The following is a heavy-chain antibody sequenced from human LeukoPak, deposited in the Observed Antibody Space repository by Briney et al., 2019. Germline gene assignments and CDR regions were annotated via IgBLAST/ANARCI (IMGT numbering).Heavy chain of an antibody. V-gene: IGHV1-18*01. CDR2: ISAYSGNT. Sequence: ASVKVSCKASGYTFTSYGISWVRQAPGQGLEWMGWISAYSGNTNYAQKLQGRVTMTTDASTSTAYMELRSLRSDDTAVYYCARDAISGDTNYYYYYYMDVSGKGTTVTVSS. J-gene: IGHJ6*03. CDR1: GYTFTSYG. CDR3: ARDAISGDTNYYYYYYMDV. D-gene: IGHD2-21*02.